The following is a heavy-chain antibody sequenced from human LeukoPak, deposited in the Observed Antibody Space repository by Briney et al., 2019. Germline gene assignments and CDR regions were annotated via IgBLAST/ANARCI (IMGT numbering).Heavy chain of an antibody. D-gene: IGHD3-10*01. J-gene: IGHJ5*02. CDR2: IIPIFGTA. V-gene: IGHV1-69*06. Sequence: GASVKVSCKASGYTFTGYYMHWVRQAPGQGLEWMGGIIPIFGTANYAQKFQGRVTITADKSTSTAYMELSSLRSEDTAVYYCARESVLGWFGELVYWFDPWGQGTLVTVSS. CDR3: ARESVLGWFGELVYWFDP. CDR1: GYTFTGYY.